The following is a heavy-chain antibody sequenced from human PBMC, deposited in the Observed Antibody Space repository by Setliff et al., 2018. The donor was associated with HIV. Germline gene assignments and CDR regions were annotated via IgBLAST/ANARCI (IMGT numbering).Heavy chain of an antibody. Sequence: ASVKVSCKASGYTFISYAIHWVRQAPGQSLEWMGWITGGSGNTKYSEKFQGRVTLTRDTSASTAYMELSSLRSEDAAVYYCARKGSGSSFDFEYWGQGTLVTVSS. J-gene: IGHJ4*02. CDR1: GYTFISYA. D-gene: IGHD3-10*01. CDR2: ITGGSGNT. CDR3: ARKGSGSSFDFEY. V-gene: IGHV1-3*01.